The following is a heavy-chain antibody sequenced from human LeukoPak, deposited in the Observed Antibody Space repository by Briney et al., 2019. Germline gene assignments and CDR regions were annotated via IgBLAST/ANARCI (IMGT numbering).Heavy chain of an antibody. CDR1: GGSISSYY. D-gene: IGHD2-8*01. CDR2: IYYSGST. J-gene: IGHJ4*02. V-gene: IGHV4-59*06. Sequence: SETLSLTCTVSGGSISSYYWSWIRQHPGKGLEWIGYIYYSGSTYYNPSLKSRVTISVDTSKNQFSLKLSSVTAADTAVYYCASMSESDYAGYWGQGTLVTVSS. CDR3: ASMSESDYAGY.